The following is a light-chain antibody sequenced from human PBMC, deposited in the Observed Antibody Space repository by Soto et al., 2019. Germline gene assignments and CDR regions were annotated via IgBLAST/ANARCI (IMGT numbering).Light chain of an antibody. CDR3: GSYTTSSNYV. CDR1: SSDVGAYNY. V-gene: IGLV2-14*01. CDR2: DVS. Sequence: QSVLTQPASVSGSPGQSITISCTGTSSDVGAYNYVSWYQQHPGKAPKLMIYDVSHRPSGVSHRFSGSKSGNTASLTISGPQAEDEADYYCGSYTTSSNYVFGTGTKVPGL. J-gene: IGLJ1*01.